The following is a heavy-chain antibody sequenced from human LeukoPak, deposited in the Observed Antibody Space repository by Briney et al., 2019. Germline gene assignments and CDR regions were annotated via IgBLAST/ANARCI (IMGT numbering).Heavy chain of an antibody. CDR3: ATVAGGSQPFDN. Sequence: GRSLRLSCIASGFTFSMSGMHWVRQAPGKGLEWVAIIWSDGSEKYCRDSVKGRFTISRDNSKNTLYLQMNGLRAEDTAVYYCATVAGGSQPFDNWGQGTLVTVSS. CDR2: IWSDGSEK. J-gene: IGHJ4*02. D-gene: IGHD4-23*01. CDR1: GFTFSMSG. V-gene: IGHV3-33*01.